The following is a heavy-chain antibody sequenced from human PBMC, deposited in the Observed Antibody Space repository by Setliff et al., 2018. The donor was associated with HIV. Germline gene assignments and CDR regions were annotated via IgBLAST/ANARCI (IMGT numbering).Heavy chain of an antibody. CDR2: FHYSGSP. D-gene: IGHD6-6*01. V-gene: IGHV4-59*01. J-gene: IGHJ2*01. Sequence: KPSETLSLTCTVSGDSISNYHWSWIRQPPGKGLEFIGLFHYSGSPIYNSSLNSRVNISVDTSKNQFSMHLRYVTAADTAVYYCARSIARDYWYFSHWRRGNLVTVSS. CDR3: ARSIARDYWYFSH. CDR1: GDSISNYH.